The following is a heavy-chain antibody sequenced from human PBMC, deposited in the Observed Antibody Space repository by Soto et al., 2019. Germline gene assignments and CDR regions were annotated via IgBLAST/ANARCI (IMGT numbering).Heavy chain of an antibody. Sequence: QVQLVQSGAEVKKPGASVKVSCKASGYPFTTYHLHWVRQAPGQGLEWMGIVYVTGTGTRSAQKFQGRLTMTRDRSTSTVYMELCRLRSEDTAVYYCARPEGYGSGSYYFDSWGQGTLVTVS. J-gene: IGHJ4*02. CDR1: GYPFTTYH. V-gene: IGHV1-46*01. CDR2: VYVTGTGT. D-gene: IGHD3-10*01. CDR3: ARPEGYGSGSYYFDS.